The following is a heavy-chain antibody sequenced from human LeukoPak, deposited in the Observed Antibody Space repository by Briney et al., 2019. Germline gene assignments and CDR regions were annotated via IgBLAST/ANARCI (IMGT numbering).Heavy chain of an antibody. CDR3: ARDITLTWGRRSDY. V-gene: IGHV3-23*01. D-gene: IGHD3-22*01. Sequence: GGPLRLSCAASGFTFSNYAMIWVRQAPGKGLEWVSGISGRGVTTYFADSVEGRFTISRDNSKNTLYLQMNSLRAEDTAVYYCARDITLTWGRRSDYWGQGTLVTVSA. CDR1: GFTFSNYA. CDR2: ISGRGVTT. J-gene: IGHJ4*02.